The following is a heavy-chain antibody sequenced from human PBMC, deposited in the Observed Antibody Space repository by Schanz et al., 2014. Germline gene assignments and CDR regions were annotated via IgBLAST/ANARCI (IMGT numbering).Heavy chain of an antibody. Sequence: EVQLVESGGGLVQPGGSLRLSCTASGFTFSSYSMNWVRQAPGKGLEWVSYVSRSTPDIYYADSMKGRFTVSRDNAENALYLQMNSLRAEDTGLYFCARGGPAYYFDAWGQGTLVTVSS. CDR1: GFTFSSYS. CDR3: ARGGPAYYFDA. D-gene: IGHD2-21*01. V-gene: IGHV3-48*01. CDR2: VSRSTPDI. J-gene: IGHJ4*03.